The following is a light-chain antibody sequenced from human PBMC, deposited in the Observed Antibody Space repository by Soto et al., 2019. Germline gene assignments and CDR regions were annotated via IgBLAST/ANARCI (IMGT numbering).Light chain of an antibody. Sequence: QLVLTQSSSASASLGSSVKLTCTLSSGHSSYIIAWHQQQPGKAPRYLMKLETSGSYNKGSGVPDRFSGSSSGADRYLTISNLQFEDEADYYCATWDSNTQVFGGGTKLTVL. J-gene: IGLJ2*01. CDR2: LETSGSY. V-gene: IGLV4-60*02. CDR3: ATWDSNTQV. CDR1: SGHSSYI.